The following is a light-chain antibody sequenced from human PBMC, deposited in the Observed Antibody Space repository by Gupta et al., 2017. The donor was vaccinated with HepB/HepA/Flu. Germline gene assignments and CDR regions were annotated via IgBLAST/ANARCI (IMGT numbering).Light chain of an antibody. CDR1: QNITTY. V-gene: IGKV1-39*01. CDR3: LQSYSVPHT. CDR2: ATM. Sequence: IQLTQSPSSLSASVGDRVTISCRASQNITTYLYWYQHKVGKAPDLLIYATMYLQSGVPPRCSGFGTGTEFTLTISGRQPEDFATYYCLQSYSVPHTFGQGTRVEI. J-gene: IGKJ2*01.